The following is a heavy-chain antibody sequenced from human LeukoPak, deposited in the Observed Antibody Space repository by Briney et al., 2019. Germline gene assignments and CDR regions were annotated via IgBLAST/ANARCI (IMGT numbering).Heavy chain of an antibody. J-gene: IGHJ5*02. CDR1: GFNVISKY. Sequence: GGSLRLSCEASGFNVISKYMSWFRQAPGKGLEWASVIYNDGSTYYANSVKGRFVISKDTSKNTVYLQMNSLRGDDTAVYYCARDLATVTPESWGQGTLVTVSS. V-gene: IGHV3-53*01. CDR2: IYNDGST. D-gene: IGHD4-17*01. CDR3: ARDLATVTPES.